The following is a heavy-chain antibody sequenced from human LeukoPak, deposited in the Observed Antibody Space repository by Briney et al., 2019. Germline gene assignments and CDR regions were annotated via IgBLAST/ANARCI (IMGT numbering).Heavy chain of an antibody. Sequence: SETLSLTCTVSGGSISSYYWSGIRQPPGKGLEWIGYIYYSGDTNYNPSLKSRVTLSLDTSKNQFSLKLSSVTAADTAVYYCARLSSGIGNWFDPWGQGTLVTVSS. CDR1: GGSISSYY. V-gene: IGHV4-59*08. CDR3: ARLSSGIGNWFDP. CDR2: IYYSGDT. D-gene: IGHD6-25*01. J-gene: IGHJ5*02.